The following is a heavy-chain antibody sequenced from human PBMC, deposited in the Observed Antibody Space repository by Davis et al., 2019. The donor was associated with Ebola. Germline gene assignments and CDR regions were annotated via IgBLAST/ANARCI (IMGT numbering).Heavy chain of an antibody. CDR1: GGTFSSYA. CDR2: IIPLFGTA. CDR3: ARRGYCSGGSCLRGYYYYGMDV. J-gene: IGHJ6*02. D-gene: IGHD2-15*01. V-gene: IGHV1-69*06. Sequence: SVKVSCKASGGTFSSYAISWVRQAPGQGLEWMGGIIPLFGTANYAQKFQGRVTITADKSTSTAYMELSSLRSEDTAVYYCARRGYCSGGSCLRGYYYYGMDVWGQGTTVTVSS.